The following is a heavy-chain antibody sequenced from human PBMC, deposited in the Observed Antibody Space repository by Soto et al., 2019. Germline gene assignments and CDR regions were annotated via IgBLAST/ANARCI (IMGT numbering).Heavy chain of an antibody. CDR2: ISRSITYT. CDR3: ARGGIAAAVDY. J-gene: IGHJ4*02. CDR1: GFIISDYY. Sequence: QVQLVESGGGLVKPGGSLRLSCAVSGFIISDYYMSWIRQAPGKGLEWVSYISRSITYTNYADSLRGRFTISRDNAKNSLYLEINSLSAEDTAVYYCARGGIAAAVDYWGQGTLVTASS. D-gene: IGHD6-13*01. V-gene: IGHV3-11*06.